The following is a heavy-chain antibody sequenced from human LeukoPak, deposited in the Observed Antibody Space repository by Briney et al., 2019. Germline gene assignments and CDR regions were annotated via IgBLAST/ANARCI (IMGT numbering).Heavy chain of an antibody. CDR1: GGSFSGYY. CDR2: INHSGST. CDR3: ARGLSGNWFDP. J-gene: IGHJ5*02. D-gene: IGHD2-8*02. Sequence: ASETLSLTCAVYGGSFSGYYWSWIRQPPGKGLEWIGEINHSGSTNYNPSLKSRVTIPVDTSKNQFSLKLSSVTAADTAVYYCARGLSGNWFDPWGQGTLVTVSS. V-gene: IGHV4-34*01.